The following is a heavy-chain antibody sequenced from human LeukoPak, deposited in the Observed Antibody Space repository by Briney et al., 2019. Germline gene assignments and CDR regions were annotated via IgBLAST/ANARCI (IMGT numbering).Heavy chain of an antibody. CDR3: ARGRRAAASVNFDY. CDR1: GGSISSYY. D-gene: IGHD6-13*01. Sequence: SETLSLTCTVSGGSISSYYWSWIRQPPGKGLEWIGHIYYSGSTNYNPSLKSRVTISVDTSKNQFSLKLSSVTAADTAVYYCARGRRAAASVNFDYWGQGTLVTVSS. V-gene: IGHV4-59*12. CDR2: IYYSGST. J-gene: IGHJ4*02.